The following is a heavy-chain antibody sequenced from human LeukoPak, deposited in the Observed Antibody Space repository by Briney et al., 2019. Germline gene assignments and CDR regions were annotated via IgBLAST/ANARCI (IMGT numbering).Heavy chain of an antibody. CDR2: INHSGST. CDR3: ARWVVAADYYYSMDV. D-gene: IGHD2-15*01. V-gene: IGHV4-34*01. Sequence: SETLSLTCAVYGGSFSGYYWSWIRQPPGKGLEWIGEINHSGSTNYNPSLKSRVTISVDTSKNQFSLKLSSVTAADTAVYYCARWVVAADYYYSMDVWGKGTTVTVSS. J-gene: IGHJ6*03. CDR1: GGSFSGYY.